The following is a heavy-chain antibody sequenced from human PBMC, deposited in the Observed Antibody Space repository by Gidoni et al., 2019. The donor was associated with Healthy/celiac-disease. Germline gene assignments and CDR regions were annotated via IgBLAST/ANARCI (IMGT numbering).Heavy chain of an antibody. V-gene: IGHV1-69*06. CDR2: IIPIFGTA. CDR3: ARGPSGGVWYFDY. D-gene: IGHD3-16*01. J-gene: IGHJ4*02. CDR1: GGTFSSYA. Sequence: QVPLVQSGAAVKKPRSSVKVSCKASGGTFSSYAISWVRQAPGQGLEWMGGIIPIFGTANYAQKFQGRVTITADKSTSTAYMELSSLRSEDTAVYYCARGPSGGVWYFDYWGQGTLVTVSS.